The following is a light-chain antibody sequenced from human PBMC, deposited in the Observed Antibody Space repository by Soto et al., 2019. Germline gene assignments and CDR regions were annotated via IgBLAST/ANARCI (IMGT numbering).Light chain of an antibody. CDR2: GAS. CDR1: QSISSNY. CDR3: QQYGSSPRT. V-gene: IGKV3-20*01. J-gene: IGKJ1*01. Sequence: EIVLTQSPVTLSFSPGERGTLSCSASQSISSNYLAWYQQKPGQAPRLLIYGASTGATGVPPRFSGSGSGTDFTFTISRLEPEDFAAYYCQQYGSSPRTFGQGTKVDIK.